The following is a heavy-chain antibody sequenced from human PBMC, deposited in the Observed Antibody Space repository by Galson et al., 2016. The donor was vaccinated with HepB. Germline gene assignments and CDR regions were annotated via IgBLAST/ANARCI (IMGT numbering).Heavy chain of an antibody. CDR3: ARDRYHSGAWFDP. CDR2: LHVRERT. Sequence: TLSLTCTVSGDSISSGNYFWTWIRQPAGKELEWLGRLHVRERTDYNPSLKSRLDISFDTSKNQFSLKLNSVTAADTAVYYCARDRYHSGAWFDPWGQGTLVTVSP. V-gene: IGHV4-61*02. CDR1: GDSISSGNYF. D-gene: IGHD6-19*01. J-gene: IGHJ5*02.